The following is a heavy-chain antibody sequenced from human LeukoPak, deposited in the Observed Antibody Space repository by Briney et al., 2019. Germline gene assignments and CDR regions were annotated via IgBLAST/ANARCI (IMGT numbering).Heavy chain of an antibody. CDR1: GYTFTDNY. CDR3: AREGSGYDVGY. CDR2: INPSGGST. J-gene: IGHJ4*02. D-gene: IGHD5-12*01. Sequence: ASVKVCFKASGYTFTDNYMHWVRQAPEHGLEWMGVINPSGGSTDYAQKFQGRVTMTRDTSTSTVYMELSSLRSDDTAVYYCAREGSGYDVGYWGQGTLVTVSS. V-gene: IGHV1-46*01.